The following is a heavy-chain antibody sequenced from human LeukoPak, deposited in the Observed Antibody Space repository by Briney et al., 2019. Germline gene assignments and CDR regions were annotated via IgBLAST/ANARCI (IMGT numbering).Heavy chain of an antibody. V-gene: IGHV5-51*01. Sequence: GESLKISCKGSGYSFTSYWIGWVRQMPGKGLGWMGIIYPGDSDTRYSPSFQGQVTISADKSISTAYLQWSSLKASDTAMYYCARRDYDILTGHHYFDYWGQGTLVTVSS. D-gene: IGHD3-9*01. CDR3: ARRDYDILTGHHYFDY. CDR2: IYPGDSDT. CDR1: GYSFTSYW. J-gene: IGHJ4*02.